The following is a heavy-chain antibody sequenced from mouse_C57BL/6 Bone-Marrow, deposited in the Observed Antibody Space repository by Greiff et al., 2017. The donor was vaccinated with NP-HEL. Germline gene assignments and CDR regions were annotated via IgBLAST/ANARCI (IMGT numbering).Heavy chain of an antibody. CDR1: GFTFTDYY. J-gene: IGHJ4*01. CDR3: ARYGFLGLQYYYAMDY. Sequence: EVKLMESGGGLVQPGGSLSLSCAASGFTFTDYYMSWVRQPPGKALEWLGFIRNKANGYTTEYSASVKGRFTISRDNSQSILYLQMNALRAEDSATYYCARYGFLGLQYYYAMDYWGQGTSVTVSS. CDR2: IRNKANGYTT. V-gene: IGHV7-3*01. D-gene: IGHD2-2*01.